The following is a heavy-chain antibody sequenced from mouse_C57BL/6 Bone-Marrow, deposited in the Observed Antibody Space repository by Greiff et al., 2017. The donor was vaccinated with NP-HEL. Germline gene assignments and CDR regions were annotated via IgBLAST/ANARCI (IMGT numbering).Heavy chain of an antibody. CDR3: ARPFITTGGFDY. D-gene: IGHD1-1*01. V-gene: IGHV5-2*01. CDR1: EYEFPSHD. CDR2: INSDGGST. J-gene: IGHJ2*01. Sequence: EVNVVESGGGLVQPGESLKLSCESNEYEFPSHDMSWVRKTPEKRLELVAAINSDGGSTYYPDTMERRFIISRDNTKKTLYLQMSSLRSEDTALYYCARPFITTGGFDYWGQGTTLTVSS.